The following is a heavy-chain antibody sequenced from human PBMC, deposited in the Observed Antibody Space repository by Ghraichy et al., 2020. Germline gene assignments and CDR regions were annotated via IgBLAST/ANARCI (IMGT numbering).Heavy chain of an antibody. CDR2: INPSGGST. D-gene: IGHD3-3*01. CDR3: AILWGTIFGVVNGLQVKFDY. V-gene: IGHV1-46*03. Sequence: ASVKVSCKASGYTFTNYYMHWVRQAPGQGLEWMGIINPSGGSTSYAQKIQGIVTMTRDTSTSTVYMELSSLRSEDTAVYYCAILWGTIFGVVNGLQVKFDYWGQGTLVTVSS. CDR1: GYTFTNYY. J-gene: IGHJ4*02.